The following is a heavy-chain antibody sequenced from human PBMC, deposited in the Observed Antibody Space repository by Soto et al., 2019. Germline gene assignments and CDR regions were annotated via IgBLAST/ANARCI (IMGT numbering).Heavy chain of an antibody. J-gene: IGHJ4*02. CDR3: AKIRDSSGFIVGYYFDY. Sequence: GGSLRLSCAASGFTFSSYAMSWVRQAPGKGLEWVSAISGSGGSTYYADSVKGRFTISRDNSKNTLYLQMNSLRAEDTAVYYCAKIRDSSGFIVGYYFDYWAREPWSPSPQ. V-gene: IGHV3-23*01. CDR2: ISGSGGST. CDR1: GFTFSSYA. D-gene: IGHD3-22*01.